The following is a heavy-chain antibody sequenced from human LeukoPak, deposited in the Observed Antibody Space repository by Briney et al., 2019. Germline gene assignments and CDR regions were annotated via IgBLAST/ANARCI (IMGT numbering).Heavy chain of an antibody. J-gene: IGHJ4*02. Sequence: RXXXGXXLEWVSAISGSGGRTYYADSVKGRFTISGDNPNNTLYLQMNSLRAEDTAVYYCAKKSCSSTSCAKFDYGGQGTLVTVSS. CDR3: AKKSCSSTSCAKFDY. V-gene: IGHV3-23*01. D-gene: IGHD2-2*01. CDR2: ISGSGGRT.